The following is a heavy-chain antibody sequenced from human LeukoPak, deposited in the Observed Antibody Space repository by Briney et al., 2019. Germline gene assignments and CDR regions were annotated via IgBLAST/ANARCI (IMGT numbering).Heavy chain of an antibody. CDR1: GFTFSSYA. D-gene: IGHD5-24*01. Sequence: GGSLRLSCAASGFTFSSYAMHWVRQAPGKGLEWVAVISYDGSNKYYADSVKGRFTISRDNSKNTLYLQMNSLRAEDTAVYYCASQSGRWLQLLHGPLGCYFDYWGQGTLVTVSS. J-gene: IGHJ4*02. CDR2: ISYDGSNK. CDR3: ASQSGRWLQLLHGPLGCYFDY. V-gene: IGHV3-30*04.